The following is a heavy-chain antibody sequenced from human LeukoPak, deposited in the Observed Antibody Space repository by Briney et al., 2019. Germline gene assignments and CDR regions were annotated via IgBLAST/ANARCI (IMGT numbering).Heavy chain of an antibody. J-gene: IGHJ4*02. Sequence: GGSLRLSCAASGFTVSSNYMSWVRQAPGKGLEWVSAIYSGGSTYYADSVKGRFTISRDNSKNTLYLQMNSLRAEDTAVYYCASLAVATITGDYWGQGTLVTVSS. V-gene: IGHV3-66*01. CDR3: ASLAVATITGDY. CDR1: GFTVSSNY. D-gene: IGHD5-12*01. CDR2: IYSGGST.